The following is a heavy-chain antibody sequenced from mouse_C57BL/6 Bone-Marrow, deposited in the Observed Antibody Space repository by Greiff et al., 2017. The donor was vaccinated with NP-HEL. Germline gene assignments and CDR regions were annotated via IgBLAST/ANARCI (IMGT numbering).Heavy chain of an antibody. D-gene: IGHD1-1*01. CDR2: INYDGSSP. CDR3: ARVVYYYGSSFYWYFDV. V-gene: IGHV5-16*01. J-gene: IGHJ1*03. Sequence: EVQLVESEGGLVQPGSSMKLSCTASGFTFRDYYMAWVRKVPEKGLEWVANINYDGSSPYYLDSLKSRFIISRDNAKNILYLQMSSLKSEDTATYYCARVVYYYGSSFYWYFDVWGTGTTVTVSS. CDR1: GFTFRDYY.